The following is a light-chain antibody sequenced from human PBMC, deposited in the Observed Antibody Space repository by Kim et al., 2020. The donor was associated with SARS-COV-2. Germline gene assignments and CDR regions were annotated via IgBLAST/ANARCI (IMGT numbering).Light chain of an antibody. Sequence: DIQMTQSPSTLSASVGDRVTITCRASENIGTWLAWYQQKPGRAPSLLIDLASTLESGVPSRFSGTGSGTEFSLSITSLQPDDFATYYGQHYSRFPYTFGQGTKLEIK. CDR1: ENIGTW. CDR3: QHYSRFPYT. CDR2: LAS. J-gene: IGKJ2*01. V-gene: IGKV1-5*03.